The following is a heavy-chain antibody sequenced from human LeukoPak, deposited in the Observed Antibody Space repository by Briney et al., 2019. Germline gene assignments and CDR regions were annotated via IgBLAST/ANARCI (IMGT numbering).Heavy chain of an antibody. Sequence: PSETLSLTCTVSGGSISSYYWSWIRQPPGKGLEWIGYIYYSGSTNYNPSLKSRVTISVDTSKNQFSLKLSSVTAADTSVDYCAGASRIAAAGTGKYYFDYWGQGTLVTVSS. CDR2: IYYSGST. CDR3: AGASRIAAAGTGKYYFDY. J-gene: IGHJ4*02. V-gene: IGHV4-59*01. D-gene: IGHD6-13*01. CDR1: GGSISSYY.